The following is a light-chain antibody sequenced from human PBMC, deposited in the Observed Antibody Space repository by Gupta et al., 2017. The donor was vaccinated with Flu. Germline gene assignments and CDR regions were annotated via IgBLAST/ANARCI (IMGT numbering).Light chain of an antibody. J-gene: IGKJ2*01. CDR2: AAS. Sequence: DIQMTQSPSSLSPSVGDRVTITCRASQDINIYLAWFQLKPGKAPKSLIYAASSLQSGVPSRFSGSGSGTDFTLTISSLQPEDFATYYCQQYKTYPVTFGQGTKLQIK. CDR3: QQYKTYPVT. V-gene: IGKV1-16*01. CDR1: QDINIY.